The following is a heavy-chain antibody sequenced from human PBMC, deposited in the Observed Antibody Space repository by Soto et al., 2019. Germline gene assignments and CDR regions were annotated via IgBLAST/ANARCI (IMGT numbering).Heavy chain of an antibody. J-gene: IGHJ6*02. CDR1: GYSFTSYW. CDR3: ARTAAAGKYYYGMVV. V-gene: IGHV5-51*01. CDR2: IYPGDSDT. D-gene: IGHD6-13*01. Sequence: GESLKISCTGSGYSFTSYWIGWVRQMPGKGLECMGIIYPGDSDTRYSPSFQGQVTISADKSISTAYLQWSGLKASDTAMYYCARTAAAGKYYYGMVVWGQGTTVTVSS.